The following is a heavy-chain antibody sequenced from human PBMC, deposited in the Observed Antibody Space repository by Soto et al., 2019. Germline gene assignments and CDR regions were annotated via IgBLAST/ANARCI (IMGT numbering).Heavy chain of an antibody. Sequence: SETLSLTCAVYGGSFSGYYWSWIRQPPGKGLEWIGEINHSGSTNYNPSLKSRVTISVDTSKNQFSLKLSSVTAADTAVYYCVRGPFTYGDYAHFDYWGQGTRVTVSS. CDR3: VRGPFTYGDYAHFDY. D-gene: IGHD4-17*01. CDR1: GGSFSGYY. V-gene: IGHV4-34*01. J-gene: IGHJ4*02. CDR2: INHSGST.